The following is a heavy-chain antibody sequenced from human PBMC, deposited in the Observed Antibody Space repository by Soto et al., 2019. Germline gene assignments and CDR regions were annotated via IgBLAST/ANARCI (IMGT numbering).Heavy chain of an antibody. Sequence: EVQLLESGGGLVRFGGSLRLSCADSGFTFNNYAMTWVRQPPGKGLEWVSAISGSGDATFYADSVRGRFTISRDNSKSTLYLQINSLRAEDTAVYFCAKDLRAPATKNFDYWGQGTLVTVSS. J-gene: IGHJ4*02. CDR2: ISGSGDAT. D-gene: IGHD6-25*01. CDR1: GFTFNNYA. CDR3: AKDLRAPATKNFDY. V-gene: IGHV3-23*01.